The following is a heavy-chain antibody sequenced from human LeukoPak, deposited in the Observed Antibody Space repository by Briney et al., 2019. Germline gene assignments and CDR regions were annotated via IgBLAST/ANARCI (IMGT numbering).Heavy chain of an antibody. CDR3: ASRLGGPFDY. Sequence: SETLSLTCAVYGGSFSGYYWSWIRQPPEKGLEWIGEINHSGSTNYNPSLKSRVTISVDTSKNQFSLKLSSVTAADTAVYYCASRLGGPFDYWGQGTLVTVSS. D-gene: IGHD2-15*01. J-gene: IGHJ4*02. CDR2: INHSGST. CDR1: GGSFSGYY. V-gene: IGHV4-34*01.